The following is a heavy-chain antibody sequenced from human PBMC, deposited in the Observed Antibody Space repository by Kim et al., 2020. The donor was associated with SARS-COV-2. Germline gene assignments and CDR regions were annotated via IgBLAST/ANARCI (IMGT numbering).Heavy chain of an antibody. Sequence: GGSLRLSCAASGFTFSSYEMNWVRQAPGKGLEWVSRINSGGSNTTYGDSMKGRFTTSRDNAQNTLYVQMHSLRAEDTAVYYCARRFCVSGSNDYWGHGTLATAPS. CDR1: GFTFSSYE. V-gene: IGHV3-74*03. CDR3: ARRFCVSGSNDY. CDR2: INSGGSNT. D-gene: IGHD3-10*01. J-gene: IGHJ4*01.